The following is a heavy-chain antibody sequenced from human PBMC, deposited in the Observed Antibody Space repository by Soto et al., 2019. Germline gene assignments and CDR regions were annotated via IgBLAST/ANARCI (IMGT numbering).Heavy chain of an antibody. Sequence: SQIMSLTCVVSGGSFGGHYCHWISQPPRKGLEWNGEINQSGSTNYNTSLKSRVTISVDTSRNQFSLKLSSVTAADTAVYYCASDLHYGFRSGYPQAFDIWGQGTMVNVSS. CDR2: INQSGST. V-gene: IGHV4-34*01. J-gene: IGHJ3*02. CDR1: GGSFGGHY. CDR3: ASDLHYGFRSGYPQAFDI. D-gene: IGHD3-3*01.